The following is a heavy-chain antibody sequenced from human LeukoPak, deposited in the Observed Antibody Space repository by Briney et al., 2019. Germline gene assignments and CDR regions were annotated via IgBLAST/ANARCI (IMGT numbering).Heavy chain of an antibody. V-gene: IGHV3-74*01. J-gene: IGHJ4*02. CDR3: TRDLRHCTSTSCYDPFFDH. CDR2: INSDGSST. D-gene: IGHD2-2*01. CDR1: GFTFSIYW. Sequence: GGSLRLSCAASGFTFSIYWMHWVPRAPGKGLVWVSGINSDGSSTSYADSVKGRFTISRDNARNTLYLQMNSLRAEDTAVYYCTRDLRHCTSTSCYDPFFDHWGQGTLVTVSS.